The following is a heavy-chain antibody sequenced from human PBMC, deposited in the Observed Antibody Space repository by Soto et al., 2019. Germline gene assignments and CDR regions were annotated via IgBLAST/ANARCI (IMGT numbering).Heavy chain of an antibody. CDR3: ARDQPGYSYGYGLGY. CDR2: ISYDGGNK. J-gene: IGHJ4*02. V-gene: IGHV3-30-3*01. Sequence: PGGSLRLSCAASGFTFSSYAMHWVRQAPGKGLEWVAVISYDGGNKYYADSVKGRFTISRDNSKNTLYLQMNSLRAEDTAVYYCARDQPGYSYGYGLGYWGQGTLVTVSS. CDR1: GFTFSSYA. D-gene: IGHD5-18*01.